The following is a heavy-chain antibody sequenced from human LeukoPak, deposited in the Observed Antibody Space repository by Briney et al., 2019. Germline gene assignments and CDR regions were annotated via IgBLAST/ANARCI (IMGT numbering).Heavy chain of an antibody. CDR1: GGSVSSGRYY. D-gene: IGHD4-17*01. V-gene: IGHV4-61*01. CDR3: ARRRNDYGLEPFDY. CDR2: IYYSGST. J-gene: IGHJ4*02. Sequence: SETLSLTCTVSGGSVSSGRYYWSWIRQPPGKGLEWIGYIYYSGSTNYNPSLKSRVTISVDTSKNQFSLKLSSVTAADTAAYYCARRRNDYGLEPFDYWGQGTLVTVSS.